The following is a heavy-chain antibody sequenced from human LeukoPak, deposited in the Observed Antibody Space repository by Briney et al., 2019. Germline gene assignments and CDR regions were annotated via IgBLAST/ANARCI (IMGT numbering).Heavy chain of an antibody. CDR3: AKDGGRGFNYGLYYFDH. J-gene: IGHJ4*02. Sequence: GASVKVSCKASGYTFTGYYMHWVRQAPGQGLEWMGGINPNSGGTNYAQKFQGRVTMTRDTSISTAYMELSRLKSDDTAVYYCAKDGGRGFNYGLYYFDHWGQGTLVTVSS. V-gene: IGHV1-2*02. CDR2: INPNSGGT. D-gene: IGHD5-18*01. CDR1: GYTFTGYY.